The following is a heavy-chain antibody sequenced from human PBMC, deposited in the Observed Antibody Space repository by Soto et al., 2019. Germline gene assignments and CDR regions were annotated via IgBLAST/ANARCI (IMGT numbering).Heavy chain of an antibody. Sequence: QVQLVESGGGVVQPGRSLRLSCAASGFTFSSYAMHWVRQAPGKGLEWVAVISYDGSNKYYADSVKGRFTISRDNSKNTLYLQMNSLRAEDTAVYYCARDLPHYYDSSGYYSAFDYWGQGTLVTVSS. J-gene: IGHJ4*02. CDR2: ISYDGSNK. D-gene: IGHD3-22*01. V-gene: IGHV3-30-3*01. CDR1: GFTFSSYA. CDR3: ARDLPHYYDSSGYYSAFDY.